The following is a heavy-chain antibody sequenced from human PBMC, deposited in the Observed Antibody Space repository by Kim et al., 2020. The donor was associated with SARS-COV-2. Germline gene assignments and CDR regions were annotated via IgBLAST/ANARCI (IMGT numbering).Heavy chain of an antibody. J-gene: IGHJ6*02. V-gene: IGHV4-34*01. Sequence: PALQSQVNISVDTSKNQFSLKLSSVTAADTAVYYCERHLPVRDYYYGMDVWGQGTTLTVSS. CDR3: ERHLPVRDYYYGMDV.